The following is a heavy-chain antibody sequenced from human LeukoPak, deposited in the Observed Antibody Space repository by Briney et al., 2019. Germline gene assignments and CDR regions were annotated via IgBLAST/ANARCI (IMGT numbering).Heavy chain of an antibody. D-gene: IGHD2-8*01. Sequence: PGGSLRLSCAASGFTFSSYGMHWVRQAPGKGLEWVAVISYDGSNKYYADSVKGRFTISRDNSKNTLYLQMNSLRAEDTAVYYCANPRLTNGYDYWGQGTLVTVSS. CDR2: ISYDGSNK. J-gene: IGHJ4*02. V-gene: IGHV3-30*18. CDR3: ANPRLTNGYDY. CDR1: GFTFSSYG.